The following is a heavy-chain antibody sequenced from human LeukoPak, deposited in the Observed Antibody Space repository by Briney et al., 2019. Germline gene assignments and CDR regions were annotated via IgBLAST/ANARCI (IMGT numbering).Heavy chain of an antibody. J-gene: IGHJ4*02. V-gene: IGHV3-23*01. CDR1: GFTFSSYA. CDR2: ISGSGGST. Sequence: GGSLRLSCAASGFTFSSYAMSWVRQAPGKGLEWVSAISGSGGSTYYADSVKGRFTISRDNSKNTLYLRMNSLRAEDTAVYYCTCMITFGGVIVDWGQGTLVTVSS. D-gene: IGHD3-16*02. CDR3: TCMITFGGVIVD.